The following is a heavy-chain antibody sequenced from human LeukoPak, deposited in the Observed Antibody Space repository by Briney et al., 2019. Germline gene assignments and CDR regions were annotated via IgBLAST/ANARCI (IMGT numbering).Heavy chain of an antibody. CDR2: INPDSGGT. CDR1: GYTFTGYY. CDR3: ARPPMVRGVNWFDP. Sequence: EASVKVSCNASGYTFTGYYMHWVRQAPGQGLEWMGWINPDSGGTNFAQSFQGRVTMTRDTSISTAYMELSRLRFDDTAVYYCARPPMVRGVNWFDPWGQGTLVTVSS. D-gene: IGHD3-10*01. J-gene: IGHJ5*02. V-gene: IGHV1-2*02.